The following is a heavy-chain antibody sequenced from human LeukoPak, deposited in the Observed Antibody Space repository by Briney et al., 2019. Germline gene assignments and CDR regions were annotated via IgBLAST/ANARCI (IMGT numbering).Heavy chain of an antibody. CDR1: GFTFTRYT. D-gene: IGHD2-21*01. V-gene: IGHV3-30*04. Sequence: GRSESLSCAASGFTFTRYTMHWVRQAPGKGLEWVAVVLYDGSNKYYADSVKGRFTLSRDNSKNTLSLQMNTLRADDTAVYYCVRDNYGGILDFWGQGPWVTVSS. CDR3: VRDNYGGILDF. J-gene: IGHJ4*02. CDR2: VLYDGSNK.